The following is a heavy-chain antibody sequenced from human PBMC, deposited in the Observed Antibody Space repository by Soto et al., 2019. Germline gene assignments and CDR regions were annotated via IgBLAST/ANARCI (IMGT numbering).Heavy chain of an antibody. CDR1: GYTFTSYA. Sequence: ASVKVSCKASGYTFTSYAMHWVRQAPGQGLEWMGWISTYNGNTNYAQKLQGRVTMTRDTSISTAYMELSSLRSEDTAVYFCARGVKYGAYSRWFDPWGQGTLVTVSS. CDR2: ISTYNGNT. J-gene: IGHJ5*02. D-gene: IGHD4-17*01. V-gene: IGHV1-8*02. CDR3: ARGVKYGAYSRWFDP.